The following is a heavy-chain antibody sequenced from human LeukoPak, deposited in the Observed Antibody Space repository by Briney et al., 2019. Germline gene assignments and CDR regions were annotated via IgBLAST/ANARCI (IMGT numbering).Heavy chain of an antibody. J-gene: IGHJ4*02. CDR2: ISGGST. CDR1: GFTVSSNE. D-gene: IGHD3-3*01. Sequence: AGGSLRLSCAASGFTVSSNEMSWVRQAPGKGLEWVSSISGGSTYYADSRKGRFTISRDNSKNTLHLQMNSLRAEDTAVYYCAKDKSEYDFWSGYSPIDYWGQGTLVTVSS. V-gene: IGHV3-38-3*01. CDR3: AKDKSEYDFWSGYSPIDY.